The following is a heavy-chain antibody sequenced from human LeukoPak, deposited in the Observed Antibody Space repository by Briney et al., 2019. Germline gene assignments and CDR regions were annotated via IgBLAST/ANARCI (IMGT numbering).Heavy chain of an antibody. CDR2: INPHSGGT. CDR3: AREIVATIGGAFDI. V-gene: IGHV1-2*02. D-gene: IGHD5-12*01. Sequence: ASVKVSCKASGYTFIDCYLHWVRQAPGHGLEWMGWINPHSGGTHYAQKFQGRVTMTRDTSISTAYMELSSLRSDDTAVYFCAREIVATIGGAFDIWGQGTIVTVSS. CDR1: GYTFIDCY. J-gene: IGHJ3*02.